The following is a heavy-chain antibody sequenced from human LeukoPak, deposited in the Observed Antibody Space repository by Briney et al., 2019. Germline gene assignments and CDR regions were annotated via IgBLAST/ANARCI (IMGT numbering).Heavy chain of an antibody. J-gene: IGHJ3*02. CDR2: IYYSGST. CDR1: GGSISSGGYY. V-gene: IGHV4-31*03. Sequence: SETLSLTCTVSGGSISSGGYYWSWIRQHPGKGLEWIGYIYYSGSTYYNPSLKSRVTISVDTSKNQFSLKLSSVTAADTAVYYCARDAGKVYYYDSSGPNGAFDIWGQGTMVTVSS. D-gene: IGHD3-22*01. CDR3: ARDAGKVYYYDSSGPNGAFDI.